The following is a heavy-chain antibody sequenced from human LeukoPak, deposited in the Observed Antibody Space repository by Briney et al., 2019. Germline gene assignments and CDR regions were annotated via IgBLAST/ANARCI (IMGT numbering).Heavy chain of an antibody. D-gene: IGHD2-15*01. CDR1: GFTFSSYS. V-gene: IGHV3-48*01. J-gene: IGHJ6*03. Sequence: GGSLRLFCAASGFTFSSYSMNWVRQAPGKGLEWVSYISSSSSTIYYADSVKGRFTISRDNAKNSLYLQMNSLRAEDTAVYYCARDRYCSGGSCYFGHYYYYMDVWGKGTTVTVSS. CDR3: ARDRYCSGGSCYFGHYYYYMDV. CDR2: ISSSSSTI.